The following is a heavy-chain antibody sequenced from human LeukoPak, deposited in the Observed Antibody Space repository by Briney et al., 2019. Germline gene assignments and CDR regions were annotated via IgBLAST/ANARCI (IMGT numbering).Heavy chain of an antibody. CDR1: GGSISSYY. Sequence: SETLSLTCTVSGGSISSYYWTWIRQPPGKGLEWIGEINHSGIINYNPFLKSRVTISVDTSKNQLSLQVTSLTAADTAVYYCARTQFCIDGVCYLDDYGGEGSLVTVSS. D-gene: IGHD2-8*01. V-gene: IGHV4-34*01. CDR2: INHSGII. J-gene: IGHJ4*02. CDR3: ARTQFCIDGVCYLDDY.